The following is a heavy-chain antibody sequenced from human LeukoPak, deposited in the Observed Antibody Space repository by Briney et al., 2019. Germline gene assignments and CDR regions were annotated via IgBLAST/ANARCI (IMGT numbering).Heavy chain of an antibody. D-gene: IGHD3-9*01. CDR1: GGSISSYY. V-gene: IGHV4-59*01. CDR3: ARAPLLTGYSWFYP. Sequence: SETLSLTCTVSGGSISSYYWSWIRQPPGKGLEWIGYIYYSGSTNYNPSLKSRVTISVDTSKNQFSLKLSSVTAADTAVYYCARAPLLTGYSWFYPWGQGTLVTVSS. J-gene: IGHJ5*02. CDR2: IYYSGST.